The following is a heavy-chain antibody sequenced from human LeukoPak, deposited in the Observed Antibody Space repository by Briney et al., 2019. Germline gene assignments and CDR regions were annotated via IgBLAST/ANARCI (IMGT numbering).Heavy chain of an antibody. V-gene: IGHV3-23*01. CDR3: AKVPGRYFDWLSGNWFDP. CDR2: ISGSGGST. CDR1: GFTFSSYA. J-gene: IGHJ5*02. D-gene: IGHD3-9*01. Sequence: PGGSLRLSCAASGFTFSSYAMSWVCQAPGKGLEWGSAISGSGGSTYYADSVKGRFTISRDNSKNTLYLQMNSLRAEDTAVYYCAKVPGRYFDWLSGNWFDPWGQGTLVTVSS.